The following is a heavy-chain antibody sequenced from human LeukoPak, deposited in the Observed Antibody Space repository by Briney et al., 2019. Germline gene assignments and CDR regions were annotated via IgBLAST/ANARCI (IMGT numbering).Heavy chain of an antibody. D-gene: IGHD3-3*01. CDR2: IYYSGST. V-gene: IGHV4-59*01. CDR1: GGSLSSYY. J-gene: IGHJ6*03. Sequence: PSETLSLTCPVSGGSLSSYYWSWIRQPPGKGLEWIGYIYYSGSTNYNPSLKSRVPISVDTSKNQFSLKLSSVTAADTAVYYCARDVPLGITIFGVVIYPKYYYYYMDVWGKGTTVTVSS. CDR3: ARDVPLGITIFGVVIYPKYYYYYMDV.